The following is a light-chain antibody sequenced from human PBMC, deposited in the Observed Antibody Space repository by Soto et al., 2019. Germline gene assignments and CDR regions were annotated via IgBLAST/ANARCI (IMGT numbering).Light chain of an antibody. CDR1: QSVSSN. Sequence: EIGVTQSPATLSVSPGERATLSCRASQSVSSNLAWYQQKPGQAPRLLIYGASTRATGIPARFSGSGSGTEFTLTISSLQPADSATYYCLPYITGSPWPFGQGTKVAI. CDR3: LPYITGSPWP. J-gene: IGKJ1*01. V-gene: IGKV3-15*01. CDR2: GAS.